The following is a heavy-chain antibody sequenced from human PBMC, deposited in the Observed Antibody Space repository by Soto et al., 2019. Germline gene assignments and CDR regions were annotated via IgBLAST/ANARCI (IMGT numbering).Heavy chain of an antibody. J-gene: IGHJ4*02. CDR2: IYWDDNK. D-gene: IGHD3-16*01. Sequence: QITLKESGPTLVKPTQTLTLTCTFSGFSLSTGELGVGWIRQPPGKAPVWLAVIYWDDNKLYSPSLKSRLTIMKDTSKNQVVLIMANMDPVDTATYYCAHRMSTSYYDYWGQGILVTVS. CDR1: GFSLSTGELG. CDR3: AHRMSTSYYDY. V-gene: IGHV2-5*02.